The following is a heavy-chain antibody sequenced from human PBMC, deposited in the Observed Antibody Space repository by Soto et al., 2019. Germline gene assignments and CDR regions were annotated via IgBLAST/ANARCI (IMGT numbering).Heavy chain of an antibody. Sequence: SETLSLTCTVSGGSISSYYWSWIRQPPGKGLEWIGYIYYSGSTNYNPSLKSRVTISLDTSKNQFSLKLSSVTAADTAVYYCARNRGSYYDWFDPWGQGTLVTVSS. J-gene: IGHJ5*02. V-gene: IGHV4-59*01. D-gene: IGHD1-26*01. CDR3: ARNRGSYYDWFDP. CDR2: IYYSGST. CDR1: GGSISSYY.